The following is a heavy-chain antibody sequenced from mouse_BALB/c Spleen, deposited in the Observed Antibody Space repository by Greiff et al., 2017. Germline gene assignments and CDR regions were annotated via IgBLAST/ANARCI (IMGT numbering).Heavy chain of an antibody. CDR1: GFTFSSYT. D-gene: IGHD1-1*01. J-gene: IGHJ4*01. Sequence: EVQLQESGGGLVKPGGSLKLSCAASGFTFSSYTMSWVRQTPEKRLEWVATISSGGSYTYYPDSVKGRFTISRDNAKNTLYLQMSSLKSEDTAMYYCTRDYYGSSYVRAMDYWGQGTSVTVSS. V-gene: IGHV5-6-4*01. CDR2: ISSGGSYT. CDR3: TRDYYGSSYVRAMDY.